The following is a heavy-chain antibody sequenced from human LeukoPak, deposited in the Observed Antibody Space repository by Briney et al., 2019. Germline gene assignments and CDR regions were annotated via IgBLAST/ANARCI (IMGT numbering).Heavy chain of an antibody. V-gene: IGHV5-51*01. CDR1: GYKFNTYW. CDR3: ARPNITSYYGSRGSDAFDV. D-gene: IGHD3-22*01. J-gene: IGHJ3*01. Sequence: PGESLKISCQGSGYKFNTYWIAWVRQMPGKGLEWMGIIYPGDSDTRYSPSFQGQVTISADKSVSTAYLHWSSLEASDTAIYYCARPNITSYYGSRGSDAFDVWGQGTMVTVSS. CDR2: IYPGDSDT.